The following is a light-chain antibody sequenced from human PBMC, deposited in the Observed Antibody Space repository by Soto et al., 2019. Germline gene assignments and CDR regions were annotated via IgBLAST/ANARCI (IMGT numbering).Light chain of an antibody. CDR1: QSVSNTY. V-gene: IGKV3-20*01. J-gene: IGKJ1*01. CDR3: KQYGSSGT. Sequence: VLPKSQDTVSLSPGGTEPLSRRASQSVSNTYLAWSQQKPGQHPRLLIYGASNRATGIPDRFSGSGSGTDFTLTISRLEPEDFAVYYCKQYGSSGTVGKGNKVDIK. CDR2: GAS.